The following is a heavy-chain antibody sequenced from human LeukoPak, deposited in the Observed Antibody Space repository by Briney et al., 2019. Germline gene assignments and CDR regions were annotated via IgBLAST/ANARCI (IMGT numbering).Heavy chain of an antibody. D-gene: IGHD2-15*01. J-gene: IGHJ6*04. CDR3: VRSVCSGGSCNYYYYGMDV. CDR2: ISSNGGST. Sequence: GGSLRLSCSASGFTFSSYAMHWVRQAPGKGLEYVSAISSNGGSTYYADSVKGRFTISRDNSKNTLYLQMRSLRAEDTAVYYCVRSVCSGGSCNYYYYGMDVWGKGTTVTVSS. V-gene: IGHV3-64D*06. CDR1: GFTFSSYA.